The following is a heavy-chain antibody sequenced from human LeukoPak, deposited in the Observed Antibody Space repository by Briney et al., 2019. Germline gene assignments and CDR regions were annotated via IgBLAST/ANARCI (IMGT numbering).Heavy chain of an antibody. CDR1: GFTFSSYW. D-gene: IGHD4-23*01. CDR3: ARVPDYGGNSNRPHYYGMDV. J-gene: IGHJ6*02. CDR2: IKQDGSEK. Sequence: GGSLRLSCAASGFTFSSYWMSWVRQAPGKGLEWVANIKQDGSEKYYVDSVKGRFTISRDNAKNSLYLQMNSLRAEDTAVYYCARVPDYGGNSNRPHYYGMDVWGQGTTVTVSS. V-gene: IGHV3-7*01.